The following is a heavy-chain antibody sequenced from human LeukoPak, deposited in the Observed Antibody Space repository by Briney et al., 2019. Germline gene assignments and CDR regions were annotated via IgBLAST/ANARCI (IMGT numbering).Heavy chain of an antibody. Sequence: PGGSLRLSCAASGFTFSTYDMSWVRQAPGKGLEWVSYISPSGSTIHYADSVKGRFTFSRDTSKNTLYHQMNSLSAEDTAVYYCAREGEFGEFVFDYWGQGTLVTVSS. D-gene: IGHD3-10*01. CDR2: ISPSGSTI. J-gene: IGHJ4*02. CDR1: GFTFSTYD. CDR3: AREGEFGEFVFDY. V-gene: IGHV3-48*01.